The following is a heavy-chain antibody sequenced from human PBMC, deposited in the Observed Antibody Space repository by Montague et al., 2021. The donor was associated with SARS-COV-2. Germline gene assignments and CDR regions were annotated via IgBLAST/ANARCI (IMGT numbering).Heavy chain of an antibody. CDR1: GVSVTNNY. CDR3: ARDSYSSAAGIHT. J-gene: IGHJ5*02. Sequence: SETLSLTCSVSGVSVTNNYWTWIRQSATKGLEFLGRIFPSGTTTYNASLKGRLTMSRDSAKNEFYLRLTSVTAADTALYFCARDSYSSAAGIHTWGQGTLVAVSS. D-gene: IGHD6-13*01. CDR2: IFPSGTT. V-gene: IGHV4-4*07.